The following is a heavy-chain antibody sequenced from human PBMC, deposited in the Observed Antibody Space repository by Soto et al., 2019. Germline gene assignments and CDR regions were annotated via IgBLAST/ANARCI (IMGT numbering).Heavy chain of an antibody. J-gene: IGHJ4*02. CDR2: INHSGST. CDR1: GGSFICYY. CDR3: ARGRIVGATSRVYFEY. V-gene: IGHV4-34*01. D-gene: IGHD1-26*01. Sequence: LSVTCAVYGGSFICYYWSWIRQPPGKGLEWIGEINHSGSTNYNPSLKSRVTISVDTSKNQFSLKLSSVTAADTAVYYCARGRIVGATSRVYFEYWGQGTLVIVSS.